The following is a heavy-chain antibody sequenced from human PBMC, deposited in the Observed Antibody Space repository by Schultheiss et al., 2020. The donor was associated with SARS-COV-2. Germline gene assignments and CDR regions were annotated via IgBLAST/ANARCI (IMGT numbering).Heavy chain of an antibody. CDR3: ARDERGIDAFDI. CDR2: IYSGGST. D-gene: IGHD3-10*01. Sequence: GGSLRLSCAASGFTFSSYDMHWVRQAPGKGLEWVSVIYSGGSTYYADSVKGRFTISRDNSKNTLYLQMNSLRAEDTAVYYCARDERGIDAFDIWGQGTMVTVSS. V-gene: IGHV3-53*01. CDR1: GFTFSSYD. J-gene: IGHJ3*02.